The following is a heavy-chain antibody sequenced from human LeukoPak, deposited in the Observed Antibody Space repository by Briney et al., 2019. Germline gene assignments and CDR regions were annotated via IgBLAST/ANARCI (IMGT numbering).Heavy chain of an antibody. Sequence: SETLSLTCTVSGGSISSYYWSWIRQPPGKGLEWIGYIYNSGSTNYNSSLKSRVAISADTSKNQFSLKLSSVTAADTAVYYCARARGATIFQSAFDIWGQGTMVTVSS. D-gene: IGHD5-24*01. CDR2: IYNSGST. CDR3: ARARGATIFQSAFDI. J-gene: IGHJ3*02. V-gene: IGHV4-59*01. CDR1: GGSISSYY.